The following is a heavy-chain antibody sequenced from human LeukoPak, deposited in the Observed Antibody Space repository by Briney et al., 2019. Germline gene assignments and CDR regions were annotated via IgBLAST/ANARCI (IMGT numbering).Heavy chain of an antibody. D-gene: IGHD3-3*01. Sequence: SETLSLTXTVSGGSISSGSYYWGWIRQPPGKGLEWIGSIYYSGSTYYNPSLKSRVTISVDTSKNQFSLKLSSVTAADTAVYYCARRSYYDFPFAYWGQGTLVTVSS. CDR1: GGSISSGSYY. CDR3: ARRSYYDFPFAY. J-gene: IGHJ4*02. V-gene: IGHV4-39*01. CDR2: IYYSGST.